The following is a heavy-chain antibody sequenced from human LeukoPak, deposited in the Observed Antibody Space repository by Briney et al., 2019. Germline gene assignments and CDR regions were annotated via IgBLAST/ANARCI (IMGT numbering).Heavy chain of an antibody. J-gene: IGHJ6*02. CDR2: IYYSGST. V-gene: IGHV4-39*01. Sequence: PSETLSLTCTVSGGSISSSSYYWGWIRQPPGKGLEWIGSIYYSGSTYYNPSLKSRVTISVDTSKNQFSLKLSSVTAADTAVYYCARHALERGITIFGVADYYYYYGMDVWGQGTTVTVSS. CDR1: GGSISSSSYY. CDR3: ARHALERGITIFGVADYYYYYGMDV. D-gene: IGHD3-3*01.